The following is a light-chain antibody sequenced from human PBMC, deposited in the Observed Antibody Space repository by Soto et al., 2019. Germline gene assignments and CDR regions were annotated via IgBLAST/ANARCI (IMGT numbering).Light chain of an antibody. V-gene: IGKV2-28*01. J-gene: IGKJ1*01. Sequence: DIVMTQSPLSLPVTPGEPASISCRSSQSLLHSNGYNYLDWYLQKPGQSPQLLIYLGSNRASGVPDRFSGSGSGTDFTLKISRVEAEDVGVYYCMQALQTPRTFGQGPKVDI. CDR2: LGS. CDR3: MQALQTPRT. CDR1: QSLLHSNGYNY.